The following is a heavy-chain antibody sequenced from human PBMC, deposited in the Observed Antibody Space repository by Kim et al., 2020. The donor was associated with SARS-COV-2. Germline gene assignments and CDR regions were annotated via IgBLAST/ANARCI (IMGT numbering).Heavy chain of an antibody. CDR1: GFTFSSYW. J-gene: IGHJ4*02. Sequence: GGSLRLSCAASGFTFSSYWMSWVRQAPGKWLEWVANIKQDGSEKYYVDSVKGRFTISRDNAKNSLYLQMNSLRAEDTAVYYCARVSPDLYSSSWYLLYYFDYWGQGTLVTVSS. D-gene: IGHD6-13*01. V-gene: IGHV3-7*03. CDR3: ARVSPDLYSSSWYLLYYFDY. CDR2: IKQDGSEK.